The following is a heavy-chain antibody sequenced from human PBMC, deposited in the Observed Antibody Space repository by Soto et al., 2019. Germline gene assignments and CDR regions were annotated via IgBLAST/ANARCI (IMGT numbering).Heavy chain of an antibody. CDR2: IYYSGST. D-gene: IGHD3-22*01. CDR3: ARTSYDSSGYYSLDY. J-gene: IGHJ4*02. V-gene: IGHV4-31*03. CDR1: GGSISSGGYY. Sequence: QVQLQESGPGLVKPSQTLSLTCTVSGGSISSGGYYWSWIRQHPGKGLEWIGYIYYSGSTYYNPALKSRVTISVDTSKNQFSLKLSSVTAADTAVYYCARTSYDSSGYYSLDYWGQGTLVTVSS.